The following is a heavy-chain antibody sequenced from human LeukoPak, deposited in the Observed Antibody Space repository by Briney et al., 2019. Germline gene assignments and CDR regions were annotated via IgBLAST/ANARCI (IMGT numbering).Heavy chain of an antibody. J-gene: IGHJ4*02. CDR1: GDSISGSSYY. CDR2: MYSYGSA. Sequence: SETLSLTCSVSGDSISGSSYYWGWIRQSPVTGLEWIASMYSYGSANYNPSLKSRVTISVDTSRNQLSLKMTSVTAADSAVYYCARRFGLNYYDRSGVEYWGQGTRVAVSS. V-gene: IGHV4-39*01. D-gene: IGHD3-22*01. CDR3: ARRFGLNYYDRSGVEY.